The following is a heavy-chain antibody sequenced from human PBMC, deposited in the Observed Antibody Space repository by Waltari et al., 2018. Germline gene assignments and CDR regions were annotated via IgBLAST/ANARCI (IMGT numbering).Heavy chain of an antibody. J-gene: IGHJ6*02. Sequence: QVHLQESGPGLVKPSETLSLSCFVSGYSISRGFFWGWIRQAPGKGLEWIATISYSGASHYSPSLKSRVTIAADASKNLFSLKLTCVTAADTAMYYCARDGGNVVPLWGLGTAVTVSS. V-gene: IGHV4-38-2*02. CDR3: ARDGGNVVPL. CDR1: GYSISRGFF. CDR2: ISYSGAS. D-gene: IGHD2-15*01.